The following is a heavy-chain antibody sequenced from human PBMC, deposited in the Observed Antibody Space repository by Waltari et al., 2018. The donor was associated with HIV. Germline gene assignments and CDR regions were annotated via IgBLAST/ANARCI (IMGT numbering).Heavy chain of an antibody. D-gene: IGHD3-10*01. J-gene: IGHJ5*02. Sequence: QVHLQQWGAGQLKASETLSLTCAVYGGSLTDFYWSWLLQCPGRGLEWIGEINHNGRSDFNPSLKSRITIAIDPPKNQFSLTLKSVTAADTGVYFCARESRRRIRQGGINWFDPWGQGTPVNVLS. CDR1: GGSLTDFY. CDR2: INHNGRS. CDR3: ARESRRRIRQGGINWFDP. V-gene: IGHV4-34*01.